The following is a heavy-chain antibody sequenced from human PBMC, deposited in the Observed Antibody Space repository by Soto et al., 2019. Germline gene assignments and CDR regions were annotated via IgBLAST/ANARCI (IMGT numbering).Heavy chain of an antibody. J-gene: IGHJ4*02. CDR2: MYSGGHT. D-gene: IGHD1-1*01. Sequence: EVQLVETGGGLIQPGGSLRLSCAASGFTVSSSFMTWVRQAPGKGLEWVSIMYSGGHTYYADSVKGRFTISRDNSKNTLYLQMNSLRAEDTAVYYCGRGYSGTTDYWGQGTLVAVSS. CDR1: GFTVSSSF. CDR3: GRGYSGTTDY. V-gene: IGHV3-53*02.